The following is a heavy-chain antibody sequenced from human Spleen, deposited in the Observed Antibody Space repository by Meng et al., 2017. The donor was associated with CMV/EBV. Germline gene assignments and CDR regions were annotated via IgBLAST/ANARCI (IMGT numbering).Heavy chain of an antibody. D-gene: IGHD2-2*02. CDR2: IFPIFGIV. V-gene: IGHV1-69*02. Sequence: NYTVTWVRQAPGQWLDWMGKIFPIFGIVGYAQKFQSRIRFTAYNSASTAYVELSSLISEDTAVYYCASLFCSNDTCYTERLAWFDPWGQGTLVTVSS. CDR1: NYT. CDR3: ASLFCSNDTCYTERLAWFDP. J-gene: IGHJ5*02.